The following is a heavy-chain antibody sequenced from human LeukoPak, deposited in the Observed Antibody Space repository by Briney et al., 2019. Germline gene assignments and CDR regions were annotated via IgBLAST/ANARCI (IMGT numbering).Heavy chain of an antibody. CDR3: AKSQRSSWPDDAFDI. J-gene: IGHJ3*02. D-gene: IGHD6-13*01. Sequence: PGGSLRLSCAAPGFTFSSYWMHWVRQAPGKGLVWVSRINSDGSSTSYADSVKGRFTISRDNAKNTLYLQMNSLRAEDTAVYYCAKSQRSSWPDDAFDIWGQGTMVTVSS. CDR1: GFTFSSYW. CDR2: INSDGSST. V-gene: IGHV3-74*01.